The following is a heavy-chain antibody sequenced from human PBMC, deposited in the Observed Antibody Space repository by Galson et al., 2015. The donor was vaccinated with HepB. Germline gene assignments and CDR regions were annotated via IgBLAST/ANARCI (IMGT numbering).Heavy chain of an antibody. CDR3: ATRGVEDYLLPKY. J-gene: IGHJ4*02. D-gene: IGHD2/OR15-2a*01. CDR1: GYTFTSNG. Sequence: SVKVSCKASGYTFTSNGISWVRQAPGQGLEWMGWISTYNGDTRYAQKFQGRVIMTTDTSTSTVYMELRSPRSDDTAVYYCATRGVEDYLLPKYWGQGTLVTVSS. CDR2: ISTYNGDT. V-gene: IGHV1-18*01.